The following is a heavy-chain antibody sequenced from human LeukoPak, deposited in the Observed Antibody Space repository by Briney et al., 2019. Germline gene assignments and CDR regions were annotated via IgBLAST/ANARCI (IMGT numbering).Heavy chain of an antibody. Sequence: GRSLRLSCAASGFTFDDYAMPWVRQAPGKGLEWVSGISWNSGSIGYADSVKGRFTISRDNAKNSLYLQMNSLRAEDTALYYCAKDISYYDFWSGYAGRYYYGMDVWGQGTTVTVSS. CDR2: ISWNSGSI. J-gene: IGHJ6*02. CDR1: GFTFDDYA. V-gene: IGHV3-9*01. D-gene: IGHD3-3*01. CDR3: AKDISYYDFWSGYAGRYYYGMDV.